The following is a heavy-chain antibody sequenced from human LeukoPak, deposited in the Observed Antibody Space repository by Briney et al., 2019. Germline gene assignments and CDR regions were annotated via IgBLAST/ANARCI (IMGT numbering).Heavy chain of an antibody. V-gene: IGHV4-39*07. CDR2: IYYSGYT. CDR3: ARDRMGGNGEKWFDP. CDR1: GGSVSCNIHY. D-gene: IGHD4-17*01. Sequence: SETLSLTCTVSGGSVSCNIHYWVWIRQPPWKGLQWIGSIYYSGYTYYNPSLKSRVTISVDTSKNHFSLKMSSVTAADTALYYCARDRMGGNGEKWFDPWGQGTLVTVSS. J-gene: IGHJ5*02.